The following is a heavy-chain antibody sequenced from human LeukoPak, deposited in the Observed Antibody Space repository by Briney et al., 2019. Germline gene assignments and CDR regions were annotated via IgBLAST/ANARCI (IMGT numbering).Heavy chain of an antibody. CDR3: ARAWATDYFDY. V-gene: IGHV4-59*01. CDR2: MYYSGTI. J-gene: IGHJ4*02. CDR1: GGSISSYY. Sequence: SETLSLTCTVSGGSISSYYWSWIRQPPGKGLEWIGYMYYSGTINYNPSLKSRVTISVDASKNQFSLKLSSVTAADTAMYYCARAWATDYFDYWGQGTLVTVSS.